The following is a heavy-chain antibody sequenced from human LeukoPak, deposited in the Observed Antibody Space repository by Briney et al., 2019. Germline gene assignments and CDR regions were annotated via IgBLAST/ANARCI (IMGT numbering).Heavy chain of an antibody. J-gene: IGHJ4*02. CDR3: ARGGSQVRYFDWLLHPFDY. CDR1: GFTFSSYW. V-gene: IGHV3-7*01. Sequence: GGSLRLSCAASGFTFSSYWMSWVRQAPGKGLEWVANIKQDGSEKYYVDSVKGRFTISRDNAKNSLYLQMNSLRAEDTAVYYCARGGSQVRYFDWLLHPFDYWGQGTLVTVSS. D-gene: IGHD3-9*01. CDR2: IKQDGSEK.